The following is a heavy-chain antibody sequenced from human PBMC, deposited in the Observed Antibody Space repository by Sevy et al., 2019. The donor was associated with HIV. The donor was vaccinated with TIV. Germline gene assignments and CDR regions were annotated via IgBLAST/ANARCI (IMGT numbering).Heavy chain of an antibody. CDR2: IIPIFGTA. D-gene: IGHD1-26*01. CDR3: ARVRMVGARPKYFQH. V-gene: IGHV1-69*13. J-gene: IGHJ1*01. Sequence: ASVKVSCKASGGTFSSYAISWVRQAPGQGLEWMGGIIPIFGTANYAQKFQGRVTITAEESTSTAYMELSSLRSEDTAVYYCARVRMVGARPKYFQHWGQGTLVTVSS. CDR1: GGTFSSYA.